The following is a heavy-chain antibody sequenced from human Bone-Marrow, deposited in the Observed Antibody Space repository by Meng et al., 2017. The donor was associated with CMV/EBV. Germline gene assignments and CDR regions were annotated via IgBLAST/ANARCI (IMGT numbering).Heavy chain of an antibody. CDR2: ISYSGST. D-gene: IGHD3-22*01. Sequence: SISSGDYYWSWIRQPPGKGLEWIGYISYSGSTYYNPSLKSRLTISVDTSKNQFSLKVSSVTAADTAVYYCARVGTYYDSHGYHYPFDHWGQGTLVTVSS. CDR3: ARVGTYYDSHGYHYPFDH. J-gene: IGHJ4*02. CDR1: SISSGDYY. V-gene: IGHV4-30-4*01.